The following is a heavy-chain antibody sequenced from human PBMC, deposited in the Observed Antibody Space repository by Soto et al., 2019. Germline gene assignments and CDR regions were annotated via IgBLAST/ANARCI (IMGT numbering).Heavy chain of an antibody. J-gene: IGHJ4*02. V-gene: IGHV3-30*18. CDR3: AKGKYYDGRGYYYEY. CDR2: ISYDGSNP. Sequence: HPGGSLRLSCEASGFIFSNYGMHWVRQAPGKGLEWVAVISYDGSNPYYADSVKGRFTISRDNSKNTLSLQMNSLRAEDTAVYYCAKGKYYDGRGYYYEYWGQGTLVTVSS. CDR1: GFIFSNYG. D-gene: IGHD3-22*01.